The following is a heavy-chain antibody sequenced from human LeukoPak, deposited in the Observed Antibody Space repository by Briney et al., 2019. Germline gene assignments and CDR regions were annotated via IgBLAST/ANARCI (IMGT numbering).Heavy chain of an antibody. D-gene: IGHD3-16*02. J-gene: IGHJ4*02. V-gene: IGHV3-30*04. CDR3: VSGGSYCLDY. CDR2: ISYDGSNK. Sequence: PGRSLRLSCAASGFTFSSYAMHSVRQAPGKGLEWVAVISYDGSNKYYAYSVKGRFTISRDNSKNTLYLQMNSRRAEDTAVYYCVSGGSYCLDYWGQGTLVTVSS. CDR1: GFTFSSYA.